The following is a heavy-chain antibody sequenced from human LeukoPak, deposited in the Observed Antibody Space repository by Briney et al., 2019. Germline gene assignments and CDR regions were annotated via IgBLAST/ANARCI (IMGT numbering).Heavy chain of an antibody. CDR1: GGSISSSSYY. V-gene: IGHV4-39*07. CDR2: IYYSGST. J-gene: IGHJ6*02. CDR3: AVGLRSSGWYSYYYYGMDV. D-gene: IGHD6-19*01. Sequence: PSETLSLTCTVSGGSISSSSYYWGWICQPPGKGLEWIGSIYYSGSTYYNPSLKSRVTISVDTSKNQFSLKLSSVTAADTAVYYCAVGLRSSGWYSYYYYGMDVWGQGTTVTVSS.